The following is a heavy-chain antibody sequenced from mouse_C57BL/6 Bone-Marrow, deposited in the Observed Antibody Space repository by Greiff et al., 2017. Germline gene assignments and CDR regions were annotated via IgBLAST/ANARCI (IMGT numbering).Heavy chain of an antibody. D-gene: IGHD2-3*01. CDR2: ISSGGDYI. CDR3: TRGYDGRGYAMDY. J-gene: IGHJ4*01. CDR1: GFTFSSYA. Sequence: EVMLVESGEGLVKPGGSLKLSCAASGFTFSSYAMSWVRQTPEKRLEWVAYISSGGDYIYYADTVKDRCTISRDNARNTLYLQMSSLKSEDTAMYYCTRGYDGRGYAMDYWGQGTSVTVSS. V-gene: IGHV5-9-1*02.